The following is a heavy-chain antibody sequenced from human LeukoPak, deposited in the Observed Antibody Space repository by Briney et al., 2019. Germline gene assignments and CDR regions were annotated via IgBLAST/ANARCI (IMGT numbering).Heavy chain of an antibody. CDR3: ARDPLYDSSGYYDLCYYMDV. V-gene: IGHV1-2*02. Sequence: ASVKVSCKASGYTFTGYYMHWVRQAPGQGLEWMGWINPNSGGTNYAQKFQGRVTMTRDTSISTAYMELSRLRSDDTAVYYCARDPLYDSSGYYDLCYYMDVWGKGTTVTISS. CDR2: INPNSGGT. D-gene: IGHD3-22*01. CDR1: GYTFTGYY. J-gene: IGHJ6*03.